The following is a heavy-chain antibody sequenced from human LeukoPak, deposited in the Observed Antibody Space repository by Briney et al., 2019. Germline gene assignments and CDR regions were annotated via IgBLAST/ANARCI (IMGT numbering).Heavy chain of an antibody. CDR3: AKVLVAATHYLDY. D-gene: IGHD2-15*01. CDR1: GFTFTSYG. Sequence: GASVKVSCKASGFTFTSYGISWVRQAPGQGLEWMGWISVYNGNTNYAQKLQGRVTMTTDTSTSTAYMELRSLRSDDTAVYYCAKVLVAATHYLDYWGQGTLVTVSS. J-gene: IGHJ4*02. CDR2: ISVYNGNT. V-gene: IGHV1-18*01.